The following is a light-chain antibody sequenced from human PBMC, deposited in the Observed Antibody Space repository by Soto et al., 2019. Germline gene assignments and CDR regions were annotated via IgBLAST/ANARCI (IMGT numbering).Light chain of an antibody. CDR3: QQYKGYPLT. CDR1: QSISSW. CDR2: KAS. J-gene: IGKJ4*02. V-gene: IGKV1-5*03. Sequence: DIQMTQSPSSLSASVGDRVTITCRASQSISSWLAWYQQKPGKAPNLLIYKASTLESGVPSRFSGSGSGTEFTLTISSVQPDDFATYYCQQYKGYPLTFGGGTKVDI.